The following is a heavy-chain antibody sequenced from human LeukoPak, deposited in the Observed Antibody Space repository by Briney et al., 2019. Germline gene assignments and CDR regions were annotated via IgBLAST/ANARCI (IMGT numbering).Heavy chain of an antibody. J-gene: IGHJ4*02. CDR1: GFTFGSYG. D-gene: IGHD6-19*01. CDR3: AKPNRVYSSGWYVPYDY. Sequence: GGTLRLSCAASGFTFGSYGMSWVCQAPGPGLEWVSVISGSGGSTYYADSVKGRFTISRDNSKNTLYLQMNSLRAEDTAVYYCAKPNRVYSSGWYVPYDYWGQGTLVTVSS. CDR2: ISGSGGST. V-gene: IGHV3-23*01.